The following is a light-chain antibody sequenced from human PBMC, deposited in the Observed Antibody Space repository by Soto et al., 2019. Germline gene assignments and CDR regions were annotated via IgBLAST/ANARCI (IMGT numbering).Light chain of an antibody. CDR1: SNDVGGYNY. J-gene: IGLJ1*01. CDR3: SSFAVSKSFV. Sequence: QSVLTQPPSASGSPGQSVTISCTGTSNDVGGYNYVSWYQQHPGKAPKLMIYEVNKRPSGVPDRFSGSKSGNTDSLTVSGLQAEDEADYYCSSFAVSKSFVFGTGTKLTVL. V-gene: IGLV2-8*01. CDR2: EVN.